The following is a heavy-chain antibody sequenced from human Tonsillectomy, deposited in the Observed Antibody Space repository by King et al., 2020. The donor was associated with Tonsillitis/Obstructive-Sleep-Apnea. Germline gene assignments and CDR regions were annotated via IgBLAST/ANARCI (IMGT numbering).Heavy chain of an antibody. V-gene: IGHV4-30-2*01. Sequence: LQLQESGSGLVKPSQTLSLTCAVSGGSISSGGYSWSWIRQPPGKGLEWIGYIYHSGRTYYNPSLKSRVTISVDRSKNQFSLKLSSVTAADTAVYYCARDQAPDCSSTSCSPYYYYGMDVWGQGTTVTVSS. CDR3: ARDQAPDCSSTSCSPYYYYGMDV. CDR2: IYHSGRT. CDR1: GGSISSGGYS. J-gene: IGHJ6*02. D-gene: IGHD2-2*01.